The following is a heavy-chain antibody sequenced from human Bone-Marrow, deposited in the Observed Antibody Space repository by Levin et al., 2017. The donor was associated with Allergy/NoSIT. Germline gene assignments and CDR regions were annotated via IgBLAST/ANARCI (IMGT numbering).Heavy chain of an antibody. Sequence: GESLKISCEGSKFSFSSYDMSWVRQAPGKGLEWVSSISGTGYRTDYADSVKGRFTISRDNSKNTLYLEMNSLRDDDTAVYYCAKDGRQRSGWYNQQPHKRDGAYFFDSWGQGNLVSVSS. J-gene: IGHJ4*02. D-gene: IGHD6-19*01. V-gene: IGHV3-23*01. CDR2: ISGTGYRT. CDR1: KFSFSSYD. CDR3: AKDGRQRSGWYNQQPHKRDGAYFFDS.